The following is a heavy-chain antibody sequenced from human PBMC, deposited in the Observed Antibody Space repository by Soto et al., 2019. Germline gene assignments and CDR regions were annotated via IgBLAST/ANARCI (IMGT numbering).Heavy chain of an antibody. CDR2: ISSSGSTI. CDR1: GFTFSDYY. D-gene: IGHD6-19*01. J-gene: IGHJ6*03. V-gene: IGHV3-11*01. CDR3: ARDRIAVAGLYYYYYMDV. Sequence: GGSQRLSCAASGFTFSDYYRSWIRQAPGKGLEWVSYISSSGSTIYYADSVKGRFTISRDNAKNSLYLQMNSLRAEDTAVYYCARDRIAVAGLYYYYYMDVWGKGTTVTVSS.